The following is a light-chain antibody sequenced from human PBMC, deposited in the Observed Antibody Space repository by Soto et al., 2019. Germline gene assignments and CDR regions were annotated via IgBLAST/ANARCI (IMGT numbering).Light chain of an antibody. V-gene: IGKV3-20*01. Sequence: EIVLTQSPGTLSLSPGERATLSCRTSRSDRNTYLAWYQQKPGQAPRLLIYGASSRATGIPERFSGSGSGTDFTLTISRLEPEDFAVYYCQQYGASPPVYAFGQGTKLEIK. J-gene: IGKJ2*01. CDR2: GAS. CDR3: QQYGASPPVYA. CDR1: RSDRNTY.